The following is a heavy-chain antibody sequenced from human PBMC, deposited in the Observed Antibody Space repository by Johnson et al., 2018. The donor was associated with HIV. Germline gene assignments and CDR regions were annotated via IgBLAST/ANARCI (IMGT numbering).Heavy chain of an antibody. CDR3: ARDRIAVAQGAFDI. J-gene: IGHJ3*02. V-gene: IGHV3-11*04. Sequence: QVQLVESGGGLVKPGGSLRLSCAASGFTFSDYYMSWIRQAPGKGLEWLSYISISGSTIYNADSVKGRFTISRDNAKNSLYLQMNSLRAEDTAVYYCARDRIAVAQGAFDIWGQGTMVTVSS. CDR1: GFTFSDYY. CDR2: ISISGSTI. D-gene: IGHD6-19*01.